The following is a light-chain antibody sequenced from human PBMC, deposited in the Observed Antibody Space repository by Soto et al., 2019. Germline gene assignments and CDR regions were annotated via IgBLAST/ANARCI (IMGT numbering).Light chain of an antibody. CDR1: NIGTKS. Sequence: SYELTQPPSVSVAPGQTARITCGGDNIGTKSVHWYQQKPGQAPVLVLYDDNDRPSGIPERFSGSNSGNTATLTISRVEAGDEADYYCQVWDSSSDHYVFGTGTKVTVL. V-gene: IGLV3-21*02. J-gene: IGLJ1*01. CDR2: DDN. CDR3: QVWDSSSDHYV.